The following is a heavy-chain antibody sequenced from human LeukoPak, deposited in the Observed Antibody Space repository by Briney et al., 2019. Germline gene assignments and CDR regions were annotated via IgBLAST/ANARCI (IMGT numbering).Heavy chain of an antibody. D-gene: IGHD3-10*01. J-gene: IGHJ4*02. V-gene: IGHV4-30-4*01. Sequence: SSETLSLTCTVSGGSISSGDYYWSWIRQPPGKGLEWIGYIYHSGTTYYNPSLNSRVIISVDTSKNQFSLKLSSVTAADTAVYYCASRMLRGVTYYFDYWGQGTLVTVSS. CDR3: ASRMLRGVTYYFDY. CDR1: GGSISSGDYY. CDR2: IYHSGTT.